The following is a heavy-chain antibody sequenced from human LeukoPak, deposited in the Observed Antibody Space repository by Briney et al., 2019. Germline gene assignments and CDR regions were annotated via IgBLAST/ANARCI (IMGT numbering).Heavy chain of an antibody. CDR3: ARDWSSGSDGGHFDY. Sequence: GGSLRLSCAAPGFTFSSYAMHWVRQAPGKGLEWVAVISYDGSNKYYADSVKGRFTISRDNSKNTLYLQMNSLRAEDTAVYYCARDWSSGSDGGHFDYWGQGTLVTVSS. V-gene: IGHV3-30-3*01. D-gene: IGHD1-26*01. CDR1: GFTFSSYA. J-gene: IGHJ4*02. CDR2: ISYDGSNK.